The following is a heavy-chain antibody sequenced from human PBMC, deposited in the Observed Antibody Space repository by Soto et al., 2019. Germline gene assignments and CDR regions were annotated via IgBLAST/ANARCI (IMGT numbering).Heavy chain of an antibody. CDR3: AKRIMATIGHFDS. J-gene: IGHJ4*02. Sequence: LRLSCAASGFTFSSYAMSWVRQAPGKGLEWVSSISGIGHSTYYADSVKGRFTISRDNSKNTLFLQMSSLRAEDTAVYYCAKRIMATIGHFDSWGQGTLVTVSS. D-gene: IGHD5-12*01. CDR1: GFTFSSYA. CDR2: ISGIGHST. V-gene: IGHV3-23*01.